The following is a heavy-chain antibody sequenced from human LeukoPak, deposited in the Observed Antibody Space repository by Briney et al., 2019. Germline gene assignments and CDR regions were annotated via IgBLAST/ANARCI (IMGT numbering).Heavy chain of an antibody. D-gene: IGHD2-15*01. CDR3: ARGGDCSGGSCYAFDY. V-gene: IGHV4-59*01. J-gene: IGHJ4*02. CDR2: IYYSGST. Sequence: SETLSLTCTVSGGSISTYYWSWIPQPPGKGLEWIGYIYYSGSTNYNPSLKSRVTISVDTSKNQFSLKLSSVTAADTAVYYCARGGDCSGGSCYAFDYWGQGTLVTVSS. CDR1: GGSISTYY.